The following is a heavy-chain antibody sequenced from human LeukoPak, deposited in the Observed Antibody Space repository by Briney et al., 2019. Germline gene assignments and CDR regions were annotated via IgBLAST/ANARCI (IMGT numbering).Heavy chain of an antibody. D-gene: IGHD6-6*01. CDR1: GGSFSGYY. J-gene: IGHJ6*03. Sequence: PSETLSLTCAVYGGSFSGYYWSWIRQPPGKGLEWIGEINHSGSTNYNPSLKSRVTISVDTSKNQFSLKLSSVTAADTAVYYCARGPTPGSSYYYSHYMDVWSKGSSVTVSS. CDR3: ARGPTPGSSYYYSHYMDV. CDR2: INHSGST. V-gene: IGHV4-34*01.